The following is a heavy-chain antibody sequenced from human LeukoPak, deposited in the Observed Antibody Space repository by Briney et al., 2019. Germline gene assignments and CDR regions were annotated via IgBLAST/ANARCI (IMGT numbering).Heavy chain of an antibody. Sequence: SETLSLTCTVSGGSISSYYWAWIRQPPGKGLEWIGYIYYSGGTNYNPSLKSRVTISVDASKNQLSLKLTSVIAADTAVYYCARVRTPKIVVPAATPRYYMDVWGKGTTVTVSS. V-gene: IGHV4-59*08. CDR1: GGSISSYY. CDR3: ARVRTPKIVVPAATPRYYMDV. J-gene: IGHJ6*03. CDR2: IYYSGGT. D-gene: IGHD2-2*01.